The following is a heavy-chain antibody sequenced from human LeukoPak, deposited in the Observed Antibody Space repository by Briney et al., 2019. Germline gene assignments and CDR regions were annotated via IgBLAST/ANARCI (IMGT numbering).Heavy chain of an antibody. CDR3: AKCPLNPYCSSTSCYCYVDY. J-gene: IGHJ4*02. CDR2: ISGSGGST. D-gene: IGHD2-2*01. CDR1: GFTFSSYA. V-gene: IGHV3-23*01. Sequence: PGGSLRLSCAASGFTFSSYAMSWVRQAPGKGLEWVSAISGSGGSTYYADSVKGRFTISRDNSKNTLYLQVNSLRAEDTAVYYCAKCPLNPYCSSTSCYCYVDYWGQGTLVTVSS.